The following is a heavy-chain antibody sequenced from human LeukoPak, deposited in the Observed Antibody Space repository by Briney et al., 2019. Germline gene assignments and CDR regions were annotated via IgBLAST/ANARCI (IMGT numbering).Heavy chain of an antibody. CDR1: GFTFSSYS. V-gene: IGHV3-23*01. CDR3: AKLGRDTSGQPPSDY. J-gene: IGHJ4*02. D-gene: IGHD3-22*01. CDR2: ITASGDTT. Sequence: GGSLRLSCAASGFTFSSYSMNWVRQAPGKGLEWVSAITASGDTTYYADSVKGRFTISRDNSKNTLSLQMNSLRADDTAVYFCAKLGRDTSGQPPSDYWGQGTLVTVSS.